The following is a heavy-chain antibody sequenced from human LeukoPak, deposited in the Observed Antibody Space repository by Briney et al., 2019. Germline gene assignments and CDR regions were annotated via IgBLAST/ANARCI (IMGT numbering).Heavy chain of an antibody. CDR3: ARDGGSYYSYAFDI. V-gene: IGHV1-69*05. J-gene: IGHJ3*02. CDR1: GGTFSSYA. Sequence: ASVKVSCKASGGTFSSYAISWVRQAPGQGLEWMGGIIPIFGTANYAQKFQGRVTITTDESTSTAYMELSSLRSEDTAVYYCARDGGSYYSYAFDIWGQGTMVTVSS. D-gene: IGHD1-26*01. CDR2: IIPIFGTA.